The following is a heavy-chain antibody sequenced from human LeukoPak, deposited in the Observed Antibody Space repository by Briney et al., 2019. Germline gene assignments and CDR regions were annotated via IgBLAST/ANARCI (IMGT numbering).Heavy chain of an antibody. D-gene: IGHD6-13*01. J-gene: IGHJ4*02. Sequence: SETLSLTCTVSGGSISSYYWRWIRQPPGKGLEWIGYIYYSGSTNYNPSLKSRVTISVDTSKNQFSLELSSVTAADTAVYYCARVAPEAASLDYWGQGTLVTVSS. V-gene: IGHV4-59*01. CDR3: ARVAPEAASLDY. CDR1: GGSISSYY. CDR2: IYYSGST.